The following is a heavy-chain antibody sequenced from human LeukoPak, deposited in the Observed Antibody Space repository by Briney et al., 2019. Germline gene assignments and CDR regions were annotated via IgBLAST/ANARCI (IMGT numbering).Heavy chain of an antibody. D-gene: IGHD4-17*01. V-gene: IGHV3-30*18. CDR2: ISYDGSNK. CDR1: GFTFSSYG. Sequence: PGRSLRLSCAASGFTFSSYGMHWVRQAPGKGLEWVAVISYDGSNKYYADSVKGRFTISSDNSKNTLYLQMNSLRAEDTAVYYCAKDKHPVTTLYYFDYWGQGTLVTVSS. J-gene: IGHJ4*02. CDR3: AKDKHPVTTLYYFDY.